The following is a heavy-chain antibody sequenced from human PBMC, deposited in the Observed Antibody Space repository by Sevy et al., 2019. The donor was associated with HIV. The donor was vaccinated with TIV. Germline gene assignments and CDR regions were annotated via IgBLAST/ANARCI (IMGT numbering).Heavy chain of an antibody. J-gene: IGHJ4*02. CDR3: ARDSVEMAKIAGYNLAGAVDY. CDR1: GFTFSDYY. Sequence: GGSLRLSCAASGFTFSDYYMSWIRQAPGKGLEWVSYISSSGSTIYYADSVKGRFTISRDNAKNSLYLQMNSLRAEDTAVYYCARDSVEMAKIAGYNLAGAVDYWGQGTLVTVSS. V-gene: IGHV3-11*01. D-gene: IGHD1-26*01. CDR2: ISSSGSTI.